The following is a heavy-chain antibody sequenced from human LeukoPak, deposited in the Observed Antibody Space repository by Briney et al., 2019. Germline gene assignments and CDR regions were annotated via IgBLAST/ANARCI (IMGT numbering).Heavy chain of an antibody. CDR3: ARDIAVSGNYFDY. J-gene: IGHJ4*02. D-gene: IGHD6-19*01. CDR2: IYSDMSST. Sequence: GGSLRLSCAASGFTFSNYWMRWVRQAPGKGLVWVSRIYSDMSSTNYADSVKGRFTISRDNAKNTLYLQMKSLRAEDTAVYYCARDIAVSGNYFDYWGQGTLVTVSS. V-gene: IGHV3-74*01. CDR1: GFTFSNYW.